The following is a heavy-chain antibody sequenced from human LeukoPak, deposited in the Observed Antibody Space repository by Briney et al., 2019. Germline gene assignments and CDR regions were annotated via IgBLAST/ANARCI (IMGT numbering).Heavy chain of an antibody. V-gene: IGHV4-34*01. CDR2: INHSGST. CDR3: ARGTYSSGWSNYYYYMDV. Sequence: PPETLSLTCAVYGGSFSGYYWSWIRQPPGKGLEWIGEINHSGSTNYNPSLKSRVTISVDTSKNQFSLKLSSVTAADTAVYYCARGTYSSGWSNYYYYMDVWGKGTTVTVSS. CDR1: GGSFSGYY. J-gene: IGHJ6*03. D-gene: IGHD6-19*01.